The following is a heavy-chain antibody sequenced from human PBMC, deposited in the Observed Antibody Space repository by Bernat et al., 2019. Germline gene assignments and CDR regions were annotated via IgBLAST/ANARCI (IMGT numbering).Heavy chain of an antibody. CDR1: GFTVSSNY. D-gene: IGHD4-17*01. V-gene: IGHV3-53*02. CDR3: ARDDTTVTGYY. CDR2: IYSGGST. Sequence: EVQLVETGGGLIQPGGSLRLPCAASGFTVSSNYMSWVRQAPGKGLEWVLVIYSGGSTYYADSVKGRFTISRDNSKNTLYLQMNSLRAEDTAVYYCARDDTTVTGYYWGQGTLVTVSS. J-gene: IGHJ4*02.